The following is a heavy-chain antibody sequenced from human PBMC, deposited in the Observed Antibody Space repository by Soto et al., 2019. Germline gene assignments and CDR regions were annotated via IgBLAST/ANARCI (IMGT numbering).Heavy chain of an antibody. V-gene: IGHV4-4*08. J-gene: IGHJ4*02. CDR2: ISTTGDT. CDR1: GGSLGDVY. D-gene: IGHD2-21*01. CDR3: ARHGGDVVMVRD. Sequence: QVKLQESGRGLVKPSETLSLSCTVSGGSLGDVYWTWIRQPPGKEMEWIGYISTTGDTNYSPSLKSRVTMSSDTQKNQFPLNLSSVNAADTAIYFWARHGGDVVMVRDWGQGIQVTVSS.